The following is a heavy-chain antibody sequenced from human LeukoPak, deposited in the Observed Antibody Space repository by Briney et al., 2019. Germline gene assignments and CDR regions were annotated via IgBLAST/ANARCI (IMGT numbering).Heavy chain of an antibody. CDR3: AKDATPLGYCSSTSCDTPPY. CDR1: GFTLSSYA. D-gene: IGHD2-2*02. Sequence: RRRLRLSCAASGFTLSSYAMSCVRPPAGNGREWVSAISGIGGSTYYADYVKSRYTISSDNSKTTMYLQMNSLRAEDTAVYYCAKDATPLGYCSSTSCDTPPYWGQGTLVTVSS. V-gene: IGHV3-23*01. J-gene: IGHJ4*02. CDR2: ISGIGGST.